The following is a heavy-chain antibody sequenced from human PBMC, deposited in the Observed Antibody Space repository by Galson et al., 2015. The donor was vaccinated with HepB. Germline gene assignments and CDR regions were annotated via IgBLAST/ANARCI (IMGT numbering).Heavy chain of an antibody. V-gene: IGHV3-74*01. D-gene: IGHD3-10*01. CDR3: ARGRGAAPY. CDR1: RFSFSNYW. CDR2: INSDGTII. Sequence: SLRLSCAVSRFSFSNYWMHWVRQAPGKGLQWLSRINSDGTIIVYADTVKGRFTVSRDNAKNTLYLQMNNLRAEDTAVYYCARGRGAAPYWGQGTLVTVSS. J-gene: IGHJ4*02.